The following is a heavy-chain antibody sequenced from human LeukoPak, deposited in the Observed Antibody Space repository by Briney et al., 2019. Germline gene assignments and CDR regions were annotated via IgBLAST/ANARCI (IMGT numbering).Heavy chain of an antibody. Sequence: GGSLRLSCAAYGFTLSSYSMNWVRQAPGKGLEWVSYISSGSNTIYYADSVKGRFTISRDNAKNSLYLQMNSLRAEDTAVYYCARDPTRTYGSGTFDYWGQGTLVTVSS. CDR3: ARDPTRTYGSGTFDY. CDR1: GFTLSSYS. V-gene: IGHV3-48*01. D-gene: IGHD3-10*01. J-gene: IGHJ4*02. CDR2: ISSGSNTI.